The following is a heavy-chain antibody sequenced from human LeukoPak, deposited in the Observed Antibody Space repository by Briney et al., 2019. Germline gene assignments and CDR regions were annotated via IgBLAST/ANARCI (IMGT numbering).Heavy chain of an antibody. V-gene: IGHV1-18*01. CDR2: ISAYNGNT. D-gene: IGHD4-17*01. CDR3: ARGTVTTSSVWFDP. Sequence: ASVKVSCKASGGTFSSYAISWVRQAPGQGLEWMGWISAYNGNTNYAQKLQGRVTMTTDTSTSTAYMELRSLRSDDTAVYYCARGTVTTSSVWFDPWGQGTLVTVSS. CDR1: GGTFSSYA. J-gene: IGHJ5*02.